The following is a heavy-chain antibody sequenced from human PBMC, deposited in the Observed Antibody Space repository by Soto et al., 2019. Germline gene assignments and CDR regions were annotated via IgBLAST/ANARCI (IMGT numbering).Heavy chain of an antibody. CDR2: TYYRSNCRH. J-gene: IGHJ4*02. V-gene: IGHV6-1*01. CDR3: ARGVAGSGFGL. CDR1: GVRVSSNTAA. Sequence: SQTLSLTCAISGVRVSSNTAAWNCIRSSPSRGLEWLGRTYYRSNCRHDSPVSVKSRITVNSDTSKHHFSLQLYSVAPDGTGVYYCARGVAGSGFGLWGQGTLVTVSS. D-gene: IGHD6-19*01.